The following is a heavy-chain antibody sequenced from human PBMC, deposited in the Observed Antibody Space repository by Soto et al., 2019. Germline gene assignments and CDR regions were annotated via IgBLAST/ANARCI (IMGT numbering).Heavy chain of an antibody. J-gene: IGHJ3*02. V-gene: IGHV3-30*18. CDR3: AKDLGGDYGDAFDI. Sequence: QVQLVESGGGVVQPGRSLRLSCAASGFTFSSYGMHWVRQAPGKGLEWVAVISYDGSNKYYADSVKGRFTISRDNSKNTLYLQMNSLRAEDTAVYYCAKDLGGDYGDAFDIWGQGTMVTVSS. CDR1: GFTFSSYG. CDR2: ISYDGSNK. D-gene: IGHD4-17*01.